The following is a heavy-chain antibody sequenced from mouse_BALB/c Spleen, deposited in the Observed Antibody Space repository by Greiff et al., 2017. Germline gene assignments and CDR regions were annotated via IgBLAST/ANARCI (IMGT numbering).Heavy chain of an antibody. J-gene: IGHJ3*01. D-gene: IGHD2-13*01. CDR2: IRNKANGYTT. CDR1: GFTFTAYY. Sequence: EVQVVESGGGLVQPGGSLRLSCATSGFTFTAYYMSWVRQPPGKALEWLGFIRNKANGYTTEYSASVKGRFTISRDNAQSILYLQMNTLRAEDSATDYGARDIDGGDYPWGQGTLVTVSA. V-gene: IGHV7-3*02. CDR3: ARDIDGGDYP.